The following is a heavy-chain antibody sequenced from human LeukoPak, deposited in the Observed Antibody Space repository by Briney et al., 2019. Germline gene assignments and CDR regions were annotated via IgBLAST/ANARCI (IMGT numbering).Heavy chain of an antibody. J-gene: IGHJ4*02. CDR2: ISWNPGTK. V-gene: IGHV3-9*01. D-gene: IGHD6-13*01. CDR1: GFTFDDYA. CDR3: AKGPFLHYTSSWYADY. Sequence: GGSLRLSCAASGFTFDDYAMHWVRQVPGKGLEWVAGISWNPGTKGYADSVKGRFTISRDNANNSLYLQLSNLTTEDTDLYYCAKGPFLHYTSSWYADYWGQGTLVTVSS.